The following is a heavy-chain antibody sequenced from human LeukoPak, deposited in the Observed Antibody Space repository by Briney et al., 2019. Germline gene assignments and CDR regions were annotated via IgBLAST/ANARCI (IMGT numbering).Heavy chain of an antibody. J-gene: IGHJ6*02. Sequence: PGGSLRLSCAASGFTFSSYAMSWVRQAPGKGLEWVSAISGSGGSTYYADSVKGRFTIYRDNSKNTLYLQMNSLRAEDTAVYYCAKVALTGPRNYYGMDVWGQGTTVTVSS. D-gene: IGHD3-9*01. CDR1: GFTFSSYA. CDR2: ISGSGGST. V-gene: IGHV3-23*01. CDR3: AKVALTGPRNYYGMDV.